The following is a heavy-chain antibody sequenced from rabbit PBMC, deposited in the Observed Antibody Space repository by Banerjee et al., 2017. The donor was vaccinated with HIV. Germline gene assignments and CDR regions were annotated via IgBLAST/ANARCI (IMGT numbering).Heavy chain of an antibody. CDR1: GFDFSSNA. J-gene: IGHJ4*01. CDR2: IYAGSSGST. CDR3: ARGDGAYAGYDGL. Sequence: QSLEESGGDLVKPGASLTLTCKASGFDFSSNAMCWVRQAPGKGLEWIACIYAGSSGSTWYASWAKGRFTISKTSSTTVTLQMTSLTAADTATYFCARGDGAYAGYDGLWGPGTLVTVS. D-gene: IGHD7-1*01. V-gene: IGHV1S40*01.